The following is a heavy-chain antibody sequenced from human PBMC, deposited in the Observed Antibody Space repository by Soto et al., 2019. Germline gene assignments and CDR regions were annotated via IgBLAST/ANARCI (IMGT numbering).Heavy chain of an antibody. D-gene: IGHD3-9*01. CDR3: VKVFRSTNNIFKHRFDD. J-gene: IGHJ4*02. V-gene: IGHV3-64D*06. Sequence: GGSRRLSCAASGFIFSTYAMHWVRQAPGKGLEYVSAISSNGGSTYYADSVKGRFTISRDNSKHTLYLQMSSLRAEDTAVYYCVKVFRSTNNIFKHRFDDSPQGTLVNVSS. CDR1: GFIFSTYA. CDR2: ISSNGGST.